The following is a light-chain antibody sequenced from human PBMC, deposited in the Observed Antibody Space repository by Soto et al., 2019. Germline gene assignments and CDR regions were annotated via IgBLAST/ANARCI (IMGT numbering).Light chain of an antibody. CDR1: SSDVGGYNY. V-gene: IGLV2-14*03. Sequence: QSALTQPASVSGSPGQSITISCTGTSSDVGGYNYVSWYQHHPGKAPKLMIYDVSNRPSGVSNRFSGSKSGNTASLTIPGLQAEDEADYYCNSYTSSSTWVFGGGTKLTVL. CDR3: NSYTSSSTWV. J-gene: IGLJ3*02. CDR2: DVS.